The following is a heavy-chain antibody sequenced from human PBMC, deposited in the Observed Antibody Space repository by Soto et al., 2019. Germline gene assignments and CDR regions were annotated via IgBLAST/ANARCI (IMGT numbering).Heavy chain of an antibody. J-gene: IGHJ4*02. CDR1: GFTFSSYG. D-gene: IGHD2-21*01. CDR3: AKDYSDGLD. Sequence: QVQLVESGGGVVQPGRSLRLSCAASGFTFSSYGMHWVRQAPGKGLEWMAVTSYDGSNKYYADSVKGRFTISRDNSKNTLYLQMNSLRAEDTAVYYCAKDYSDGLDWGQGTLVTVSS. V-gene: IGHV3-30*18. CDR2: TSYDGSNK.